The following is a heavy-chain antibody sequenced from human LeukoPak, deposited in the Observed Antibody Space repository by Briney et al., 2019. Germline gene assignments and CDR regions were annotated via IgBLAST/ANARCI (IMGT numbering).Heavy chain of an antibody. CDR2: ISWNSGSI. V-gene: IGHV3-9*01. D-gene: IGHD6-6*01. J-gene: IGHJ4*02. CDR3: AKLGSSYDDFDY. CDR1: GFTFDDYA. Sequence: GGSLRLSCAASGFTFDDYAMQWVRQAPGKGLEWVSGISWNSGSIGYADSVKGRFTISRDNAKNSLYLQMNSLRAEDTALYYCAKLGSSYDDFDYWGQGTLVTVSS.